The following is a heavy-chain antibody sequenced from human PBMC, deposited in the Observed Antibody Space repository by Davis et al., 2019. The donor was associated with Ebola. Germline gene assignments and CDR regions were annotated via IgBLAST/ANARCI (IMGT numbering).Heavy chain of an antibody. CDR3: TIGGTTGGFDY. J-gene: IGHJ4*02. CDR1: GYTLTELS. CDR2: FDPEDGEA. Sequence: ASVKVSCKVSGYTLTELSMHWVRQAPGKGLEWMGSFDPEDGEAIYAQKFHGRVTMTEDTSTDTAYMELRGLRSEDTAVYYCTIGGTTGGFDYWGQGTLVTVSS. D-gene: IGHD1-14*01. V-gene: IGHV1-24*01.